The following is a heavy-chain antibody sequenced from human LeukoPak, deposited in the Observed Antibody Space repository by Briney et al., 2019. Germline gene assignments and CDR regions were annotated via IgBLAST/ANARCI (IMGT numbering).Heavy chain of an antibody. CDR2: INPSGGST. J-gene: IGHJ4*02. Sequence: ASVKVSCKASGYTFTSYYMHWVRQAPGQGLEWMGIINPSGGSTSYAQKFQGRVTMTRDTSTSTAYMELRSLRSDDTAVYYCARTGGYSSGWYGPIDYWGQGTLVTVSS. CDR1: GYTFTSYY. CDR3: ARTGGYSSGWYGPIDY. D-gene: IGHD6-19*01. V-gene: IGHV1-46*01.